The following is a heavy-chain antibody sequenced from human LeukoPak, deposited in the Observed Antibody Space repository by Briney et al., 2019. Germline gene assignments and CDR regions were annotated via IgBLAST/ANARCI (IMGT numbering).Heavy chain of an antibody. CDR3: AKDLIAAAGTNLDY. V-gene: IGHV3-30*02. CDR2: IRYDGSNK. Sequence: GGSLRLSCAASGFTFSSYGMHWVPQAPGKGLEWVAFIRYDGSNKYYADSVKGRFTISRDNSKNTLYLQMNSLRAEDTAVYYCAKDLIAAAGTNLDYWGQGTLVTVSS. CDR1: GFTFSSYG. J-gene: IGHJ4*02. D-gene: IGHD6-13*01.